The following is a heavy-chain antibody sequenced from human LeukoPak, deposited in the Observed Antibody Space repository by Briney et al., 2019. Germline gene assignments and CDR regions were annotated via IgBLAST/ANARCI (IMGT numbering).Heavy chain of an antibody. D-gene: IGHD1-1*01. J-gene: IGHJ4*02. V-gene: IGHV3-30*02. Sequence: GGSLRLSCAASGFSFSDYAIYWVRQTLGKGLEWVAFIRYDGSNKIYADYVKGRFTISRDNSYNTVYLQMTGLRAEDTAVYYCAKDGESGIQYTQGYFDYWGQGTLVTVSS. CDR2: IRYDGSNK. CDR3: AKDGESGIQYTQGYFDY. CDR1: GFSFSDYA.